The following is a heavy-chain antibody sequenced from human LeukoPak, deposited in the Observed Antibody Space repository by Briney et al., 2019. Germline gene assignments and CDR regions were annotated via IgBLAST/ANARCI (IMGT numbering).Heavy chain of an antibody. CDR2: ISTSSAYI. CDR1: GFTFSDYS. D-gene: IGHD5-24*01. J-gene: IGHJ2*01. CDR3: AREGRDGYNFYWYFDL. Sequence: GGSLRLSCAASGFTFSDYSVHWVRQAPGKGLEWVSSISTSSAYIYYADSVKGRFTISRDNAKNSLSLQMNSLRAEDTAVYYCAREGRDGYNFYWYFDLWGRGTLVTVSS. V-gene: IGHV3-21*01.